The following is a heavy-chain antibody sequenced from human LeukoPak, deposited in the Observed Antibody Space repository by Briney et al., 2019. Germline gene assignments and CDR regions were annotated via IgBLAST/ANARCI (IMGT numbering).Heavy chain of an antibody. J-gene: IGHJ4*02. V-gene: IGHV4-59*01. D-gene: IGHD5-24*01. CDR2: IYYSGSP. Sequence: SETLSLTCTVSGASITDYYWSWIRQPPAKGLEWIGYIYYSGSPDYNPSLKSRVTLSLDTSQNQFSLKLTSVTAADTAVYYCAYGGDAYKTGYWGQGTLVTVSS. CDR3: AYGGDAYKTGY. CDR1: GASITDYY.